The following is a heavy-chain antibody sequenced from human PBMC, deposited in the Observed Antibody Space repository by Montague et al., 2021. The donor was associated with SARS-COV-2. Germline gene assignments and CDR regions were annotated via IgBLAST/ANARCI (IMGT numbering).Heavy chain of an antibody. D-gene: IGHD3-9*01. CDR3: AKALEALRYVVPVDY. J-gene: IGHJ4*02. CDR2: ISWNSASI. V-gene: IGHV3-9*01. Sequence: SLRLSCAASGFTFGGYAMHWVRQAPGKGLEWVSDISWNSASIGYADSVKGRFTISRDNAKNSLYLQMNSLRAEDTALYYCAKALEALRYVVPVDYWGQGTLVTVSS. CDR1: GFTFGGYA.